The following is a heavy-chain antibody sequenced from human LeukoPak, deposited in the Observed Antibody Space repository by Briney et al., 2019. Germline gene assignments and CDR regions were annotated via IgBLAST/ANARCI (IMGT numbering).Heavy chain of an antibody. CDR1: GYTFTSYY. V-gene: IGHV1-46*01. D-gene: IGHD6-13*01. CDR3: ARDVSVAAAGLVGY. J-gene: IGHJ4*02. CDR2: INPSGGST. Sequence: GASXKXPCKAXGYTFTSYYMHWVRQAPGQGLEWMGIINPSGGSTSYAQKFQGRVTMTRDMSTSTVYMELSSLRSEDTAVYYCARDVSVAAAGLVGYWGQGTLVTVSS.